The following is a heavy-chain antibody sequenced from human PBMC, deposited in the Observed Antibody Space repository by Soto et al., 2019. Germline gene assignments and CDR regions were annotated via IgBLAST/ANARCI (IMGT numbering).Heavy chain of an antibody. CDR3: ARLSAAWFDP. V-gene: IGHV4-61*01. CDR2: IYHSGST. CDR1: GASVSRGSTY. Sequence: QVQLQESGPGLVKPWEPLSLTCTVLGASVSRGSTYGAGIRRPPGKVREWIGYIYHSGSTNYNPSLKSRVTISVDTSKNQFSLSLTSVTATDTAVYYCARLSAAWFDPWGQGTLVTVAS. J-gene: IGHJ5*02. D-gene: IGHD6-19*01.